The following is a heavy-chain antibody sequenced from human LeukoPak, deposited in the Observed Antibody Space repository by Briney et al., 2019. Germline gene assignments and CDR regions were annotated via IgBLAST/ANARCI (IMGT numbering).Heavy chain of an antibody. CDR1: GGSFSGYY. J-gene: IGHJ3*02. Sequence: PSETLSLTCAVYGGSFSGYYWSWIRQPPGKGLEWIGEINHSGSTNYNPSLKSRVTMSVDTSKNQFSLKLSSVTAADTAVYYCAGDYYDFWSGRGAGLDIWGQGTMVTVSS. CDR2: INHSGST. CDR3: AGDYYDFWSGRGAGLDI. V-gene: IGHV4-34*01. D-gene: IGHD3-3*01.